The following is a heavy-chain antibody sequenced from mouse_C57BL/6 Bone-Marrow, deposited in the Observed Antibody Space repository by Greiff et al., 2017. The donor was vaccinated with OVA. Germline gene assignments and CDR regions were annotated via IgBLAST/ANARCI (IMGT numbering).Heavy chain of an antibody. CDR1: GFSLTSYG. CDR3: ASEGDGYWFAY. Sequence: VKLVESGPGLVAPSQSLSITCTVSGFSLTSYGVDWVRQSPGKGLEWLGVIWGIGSTNYNSALKSRLSISKDNSKSQVFLKMNSLQTDDTALYYCASEGDGYWFAYWGQGTLVTVSA. J-gene: IGHJ3*01. CDR2: IWGIGST. V-gene: IGHV2-6*01. D-gene: IGHD2-3*01.